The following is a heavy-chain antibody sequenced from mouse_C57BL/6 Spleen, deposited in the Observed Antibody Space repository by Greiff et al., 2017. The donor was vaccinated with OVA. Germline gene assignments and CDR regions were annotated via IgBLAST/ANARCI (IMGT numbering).Heavy chain of an antibody. V-gene: IGHV5-4*01. J-gene: IGHJ1*03. Sequence: EVQVVESGGGLVKPGGSLKLSCAASGFTFSSYAMSWVRQTPEKRLEWVATISDGGSYTYYPDNVKGRFTISRDNAKNNLYLQMSHLKSEDTAMYYCAREGVTGYFDVWGTGTTVTVSS. D-gene: IGHD2-1*01. CDR2: ISDGGSYT. CDR3: AREGVTGYFDV. CDR1: GFTFSSYA.